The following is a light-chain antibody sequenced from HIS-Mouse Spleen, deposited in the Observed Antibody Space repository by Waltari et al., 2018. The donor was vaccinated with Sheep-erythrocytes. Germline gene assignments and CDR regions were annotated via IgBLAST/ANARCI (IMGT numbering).Light chain of an antibody. V-gene: IGKV3-11*01. CDR2: DAS. J-gene: IGKJ3*01. CDR3: QQRRGFT. Sequence: EIVLTQSPATLSSSPGERATLSCRASQSVSSYLAWYQQKPGQAPRLLLYDASNRATGIPARFSGSGSGTDFTLTISSLEPEDFAVYYCQQRRGFTFGPGTKVDIK. CDR1: QSVSSY.